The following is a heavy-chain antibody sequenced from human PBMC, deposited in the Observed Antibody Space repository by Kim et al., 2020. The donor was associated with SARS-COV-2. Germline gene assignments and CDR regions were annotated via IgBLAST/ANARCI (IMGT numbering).Heavy chain of an antibody. D-gene: IGHD3-3*01. V-gene: IGHV3-33*08. Sequence: GGSLRLSCAASGFTFSSYGMHWVRQAPGKGLEWVAVIWYDGSNKYYADSVKGRFTISRDNSKNTLYLQMNSLRAEDTAVYYCARDIDRITIFGVVQNYYYDYCMDVWGQGTTVTVSS. CDR1: GFTFSSYG. CDR2: IWYDGSNK. J-gene: IGHJ6*02. CDR3: ARDIDRITIFGVVQNYYYDYCMDV.